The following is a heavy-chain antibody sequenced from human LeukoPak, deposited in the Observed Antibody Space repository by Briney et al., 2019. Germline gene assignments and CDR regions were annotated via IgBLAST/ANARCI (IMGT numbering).Heavy chain of an antibody. J-gene: IGHJ4*02. V-gene: IGHV3-53*03. CDR3: ATASTGSGSYYLAG. CDR1: GFTVSSTS. Sequence: GGSLRPSCIASGFTVSSTSLTWVRQTPGKGLEWVSTFYSGGSTYYADSVKGRFTISRDNSKNTLYLQMNSLRAEDTAVYYCATASTGSGSYYLAGWGQGTLVTVSS. D-gene: IGHD1-26*01. CDR2: FYSGGST.